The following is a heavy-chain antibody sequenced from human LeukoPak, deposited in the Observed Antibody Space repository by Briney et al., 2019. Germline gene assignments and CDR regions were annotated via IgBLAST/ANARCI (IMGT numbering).Heavy chain of an antibody. CDR1: GFTFSDYY. CDR2: ISSSGSTI. CDR3: ARADFWSGYYLT. Sequence: GGCLRLSCAASGFTFSDYYMSWIRQAPGKGLEWVSYISSSGSTIYSADSVKGRFTISRDNAKNSLYLQMNSLRAEDTAVYYCARADFWSGYYLTWGQGTLVTVSS. V-gene: IGHV3-11*01. D-gene: IGHD3-3*01. J-gene: IGHJ4*02.